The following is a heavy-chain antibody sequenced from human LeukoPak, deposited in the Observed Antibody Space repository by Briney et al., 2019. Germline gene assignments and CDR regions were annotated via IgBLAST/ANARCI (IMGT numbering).Heavy chain of an antibody. J-gene: IGHJ5*02. Sequence: SETLSLTCTVSGGSISSSSYYWGWIRQPPGKGLEWIGSIYYSGSTNYNPSLKSRVTISVDTSKSQFSLKLSSVTAADTAVYYCARDPPPYCGGDCYTDLWGQGTLVTVSS. V-gene: IGHV4-39*07. CDR3: ARDPPPYCGGDCYTDL. CDR2: IYYSGST. D-gene: IGHD2-21*02. CDR1: GGSISSSSYY.